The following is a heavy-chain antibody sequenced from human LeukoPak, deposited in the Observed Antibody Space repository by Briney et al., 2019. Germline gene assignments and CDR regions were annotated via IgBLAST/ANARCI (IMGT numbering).Heavy chain of an antibody. CDR1: GYTFSSCA. D-gene: IGHD3-22*01. Sequence: ASVKVSCKASGYTFSSCAINWVRQAPGQGLEYMGWINTNTGNPTYAPGFTGRFLFSLDTSVSTAYLQIGSLKAEDTAVSYCAIHLSDSSGYFSYWGQGALVTVSS. J-gene: IGHJ4*02. CDR3: AIHLSDSSGYFSY. V-gene: IGHV7-4-1*01. CDR2: INTNTGNP.